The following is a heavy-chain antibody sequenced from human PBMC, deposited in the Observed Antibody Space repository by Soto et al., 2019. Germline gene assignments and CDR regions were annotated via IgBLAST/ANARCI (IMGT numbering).Heavy chain of an antibody. V-gene: IGHV1-69*12. J-gene: IGHJ4*02. CDR2: IIPMFGTA. Sequence: QVQLVQSGAEVKKPESSVKVSCKAPGGTFSTYAISWVRQAPGQGLEWMGGIIPMFGTANYAQRFQDRVTIPADESTNTVYMELSSLRSEDTAGYFCASGIQLWLRRINNGYSGWGQGTLVTVSS. D-gene: IGHD5-18*01. CDR3: ASGIQLWLRRINNGYSG. CDR1: GGTFSTYA.